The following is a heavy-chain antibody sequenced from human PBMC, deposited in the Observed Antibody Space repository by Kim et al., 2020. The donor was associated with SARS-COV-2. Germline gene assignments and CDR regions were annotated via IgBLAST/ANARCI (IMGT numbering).Heavy chain of an antibody. CDR1: GYTFTNFD. CDR2: MDPKSGRR. D-gene: IGHD3-10*01. V-gene: IGHV1-8*01. Sequence: ASVKVSCKASGYTFTNFDINWVRQATGQGPEWMGWMDPKSGRRGSAQKFQGRLTLTRNTAMRTAYMELTGLTAEDTAVYYCARVGSGILGPWGKGTQVTV. J-gene: IGHJ5*02. CDR3: ARVGSGILGP.